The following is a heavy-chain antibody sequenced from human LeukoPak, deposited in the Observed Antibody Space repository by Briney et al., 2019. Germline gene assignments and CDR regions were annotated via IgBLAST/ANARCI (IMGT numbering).Heavy chain of an antibody. J-gene: IGHJ3*02. CDR1: GFTFSNAW. D-gene: IGHD3-16*01. CDR3: ARRYLNDAFDI. Sequence: GGSLRLSCAASGFTFSNAWMSWVRQAPGKGLEWVGRIKSKTDGGTTDYAAPVKGRFTISRDDSKNTLYLQMNSLKTEDTAVYYCARRYLNDAFDIWGQGTMVTVSS. CDR2: IKSKTDGGTT. V-gene: IGHV3-15*01.